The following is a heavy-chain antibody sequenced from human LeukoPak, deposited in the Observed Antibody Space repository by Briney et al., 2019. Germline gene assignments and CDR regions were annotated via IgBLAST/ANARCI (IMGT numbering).Heavy chain of an antibody. CDR3: ARGGDGDYAGLDY. CDR1: GFTVSRNY. V-gene: IGHV3-66*01. D-gene: IGHD4-17*01. CDR2: IYSGGTT. Sequence: PGGSLRLSCAASGFTVSRNYMSWVRQAPGKGLEWVSLIYSGGTTYYADSVKGRFTISRDIPKNTLYLQMNSLRVEDTAVYYCARGGDGDYAGLDYWGQGTLVTVSS. J-gene: IGHJ4*02.